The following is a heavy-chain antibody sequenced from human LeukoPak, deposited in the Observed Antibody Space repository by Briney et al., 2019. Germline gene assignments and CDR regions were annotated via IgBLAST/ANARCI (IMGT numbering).Heavy chain of an antibody. Sequence: GGSLRLSCAASGFTFSSYWMSWVRQAPGKGLEWVANIKQDGSEKYYVDSVKGRFTISRDNAKNSLYLQMNSLRAEDTAVYYCARDNAGKAQTSDNYNWFDPWGQGTLVTVSS. V-gene: IGHV3-7*01. D-gene: IGHD1-1*01. J-gene: IGHJ5*02. CDR1: GFTFSSYW. CDR2: IKQDGSEK. CDR3: ARDNAGKAQTSDNYNWFDP.